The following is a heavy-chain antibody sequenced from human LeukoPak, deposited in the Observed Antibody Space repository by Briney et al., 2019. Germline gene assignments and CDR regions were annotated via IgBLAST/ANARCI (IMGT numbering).Heavy chain of an antibody. D-gene: IGHD2-2*01. V-gene: IGHV3-7*01. CDR2: IKQDGSEK. CDR3: AREASRPPAYYGMDV. CDR1: GFTFSSYW. J-gene: IGHJ6*02. Sequence: GGSLRLSCAASGFTFSSYWMSWVRQAPGKGLEWVANIKQDGSEKYYVDSVKGRFTISRDNAKNSLYLQMNSLRAEDTAVYHCAREASRPPAYYGMDVWGQGTTVTVSS.